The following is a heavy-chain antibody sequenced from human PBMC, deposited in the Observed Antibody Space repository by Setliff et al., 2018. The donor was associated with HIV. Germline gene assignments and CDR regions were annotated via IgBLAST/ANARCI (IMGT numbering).Heavy chain of an antibody. Sequence: SETLSLTCTVSGGSISSGGYYWSWIRQHPGKGLEWIGYIYYSGGTYYNPSLKSRVTISVDTSKNQFSLRLTSVTAADTAVYYCARNTRAGDFDYWGQGTLVTVSS. CDR2: IYYSGGT. CDR3: ARNTRAGDFDY. V-gene: IGHV4-31*03. D-gene: IGHD3-10*01. CDR1: GGSISSGGYY. J-gene: IGHJ4*02.